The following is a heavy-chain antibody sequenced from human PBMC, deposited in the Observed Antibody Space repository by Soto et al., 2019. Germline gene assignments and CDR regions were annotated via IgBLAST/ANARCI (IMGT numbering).Heavy chain of an antibody. D-gene: IGHD5-18*01. CDR2: IYYSGST. Sequence: PSETLSLTCTVSGGSISSYYWSWIRQPPGKGLEWIGYIYYSGSTNYNPSLKSRVTISVDTSKNQFSLKLSSVTAADTAVYYCARQRTAMVHFDYWGQGTLVTVS. J-gene: IGHJ4*02. CDR3: ARQRTAMVHFDY. V-gene: IGHV4-59*08. CDR1: GGSISSYY.